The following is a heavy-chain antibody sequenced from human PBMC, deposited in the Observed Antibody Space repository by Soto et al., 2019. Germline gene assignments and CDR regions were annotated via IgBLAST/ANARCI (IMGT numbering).Heavy chain of an antibody. J-gene: IGHJ6*01. CDR1: GGSISSGDYY. CDR2: IYDSGST. Sequence: QVQLQESGPRLVKPSQTLSLTCSGSGGSISSGDYYWSWIRQPPGKGLEWIGYIYDSGSTYYNSSPKSRVTISVDTSKKQLSLKLSSLTAADTAVYYCARGNGSPQYGMDVWGQGTTVTVSS. D-gene: IGHD1-1*01. CDR3: ARGNGSPQYGMDV. V-gene: IGHV4-30-4*01.